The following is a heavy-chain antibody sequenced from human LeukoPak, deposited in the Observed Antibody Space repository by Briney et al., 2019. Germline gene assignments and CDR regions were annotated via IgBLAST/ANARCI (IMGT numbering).Heavy chain of an antibody. Sequence: ASVKVSCKASGYTFTSYYLHWVRQAPGQGLEWMGIINPSAGSTSYAQKFQGRVTMTRDTSTSTVYMELSSLRSEDTAVYYCARKGDIAVAGLVLDHWGQGTLVTVSS. CDR3: ARKGDIAVAGLVLDH. D-gene: IGHD6-19*01. CDR1: GYTFTSYY. J-gene: IGHJ4*02. V-gene: IGHV1-46*01. CDR2: INPSAGST.